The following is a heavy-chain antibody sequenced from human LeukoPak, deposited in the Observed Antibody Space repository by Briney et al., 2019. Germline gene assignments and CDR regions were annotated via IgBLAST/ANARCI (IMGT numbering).Heavy chain of an antibody. D-gene: IGHD4-17*01. CDR2: IRYDGRNK. CDR1: GFTFSTYG. CDR3: AKEIWPTVTTPGHTHFDY. J-gene: IGHJ4*02. V-gene: IGHV3-30*02. Sequence: GGSLRLSCAASGFTFSTYGMHWVRQAPGKGLEWVAFIRYDGRNKYYADSVKGRFTISRDNSKNTLCLQMNSLRAEDTAVYYCAKEIWPTVTTPGHTHFDYWGQGTLVTVSS.